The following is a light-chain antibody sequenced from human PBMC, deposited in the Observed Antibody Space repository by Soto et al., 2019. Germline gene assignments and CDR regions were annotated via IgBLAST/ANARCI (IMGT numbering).Light chain of an antibody. CDR3: SSYTSSTIYV. CDR2: AVS. J-gene: IGLJ1*01. Sequence: QSALTQPASVSGSPGQSITISCTGTSSDVGGYNYVPWYQQYPGKAPKLVIYAVSNRPSGVSNRFSGSKSGNTASLTISGLQAEDEADYYCSSYTSSTIYVFGTGTKLTVL. CDR1: SSDVGGYNY. V-gene: IGLV2-14*01.